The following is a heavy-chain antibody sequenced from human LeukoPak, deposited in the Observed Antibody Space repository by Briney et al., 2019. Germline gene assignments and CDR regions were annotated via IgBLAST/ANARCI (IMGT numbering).Heavy chain of an antibody. CDR2: ISWNSGSI. CDR1: EFTFDDYA. Sequence: PGRSLRLSCAASEFTFDDYAMHWVRQAPGKGLEWVSGISWNSGSIGYADSVKGRFTISRDNAKNSLYLQMNSLRAEDTALYYCAKGYYYYDSSGQVDYWGQGTLVTVSS. D-gene: IGHD3-22*01. V-gene: IGHV3-9*01. CDR3: AKGYYYYDSSGQVDY. J-gene: IGHJ4*02.